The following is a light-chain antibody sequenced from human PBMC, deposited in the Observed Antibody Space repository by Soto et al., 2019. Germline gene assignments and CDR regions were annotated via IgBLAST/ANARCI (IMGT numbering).Light chain of an antibody. CDR1: SSNIGSNY. Sequence: QSVLTQPPSASGTPGQRVTISCSGSSSNIGSNYVYWYQQLPGTAPKLLIYRNNQRTSGVPDRFSGSKSGTSASLAISGLRSEDEADYYCAAWDDRLSVVFGGGTKVTVL. CDR2: RNN. V-gene: IGLV1-47*01. CDR3: AAWDDRLSVV. J-gene: IGLJ2*01.